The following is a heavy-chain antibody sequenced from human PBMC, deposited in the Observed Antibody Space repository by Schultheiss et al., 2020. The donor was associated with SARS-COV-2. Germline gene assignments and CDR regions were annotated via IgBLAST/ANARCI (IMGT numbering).Heavy chain of an antibody. V-gene: IGHV4-31*03. D-gene: IGHD2-2*01. J-gene: IGHJ4*02. CDR3: ARTMGYCSTTSCPYFDY. Sequence: SETLSLTCTISGGSISSGGYYWSWIRQHPGKGLEWIGYIYYSGSTYYNPSLKSRVTISVDTSKNQFSLKLSSVTAADTAVYYCARTMGYCSTTSCPYFDYWGQGTLVTVSS. CDR1: GGSISSGGYY. CDR2: IYYSGST.